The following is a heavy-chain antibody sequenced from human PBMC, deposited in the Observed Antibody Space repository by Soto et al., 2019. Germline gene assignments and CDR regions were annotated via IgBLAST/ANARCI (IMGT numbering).Heavy chain of an antibody. CDR1: GFTFTRRA. V-gene: IGHV3-23*01. CDR2: IRDSGVSK. D-gene: IGHD3-22*01. J-gene: IGHJ4*02. Sequence: EVQLLESGGGLVQPGGSLRLSCATSGFTFTRRAMSWVRQAPGKGLEWVSEIRDSGVSKYYADSVKGRFTISRDISKNTLHLQMDSLRPEDTAVYYCARYRYYYDSSGAFAYWGQGTLVTVSS. CDR3: ARYRYYYDSSGAFAY.